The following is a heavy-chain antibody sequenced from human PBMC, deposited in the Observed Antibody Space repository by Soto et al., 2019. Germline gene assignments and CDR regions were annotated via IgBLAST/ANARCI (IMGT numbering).Heavy chain of an antibody. J-gene: IGHJ4*01. D-gene: IGHD3-22*01. Sequence: GGSLRLSCAASGFTFSNAWINWVRQAPGKGLEWVGRIKSKTDGGTTDYAEPVKGRFAISRDDSNNMVYLQMNSLKIEDTAVYYCTSDSYSTIIIVRFDYWGHGTLVTVSS. CDR3: TSDSYSTIIIVRFDY. CDR1: GFTFSNAW. CDR2: IKSKTDGGTT. V-gene: IGHV3-15*07.